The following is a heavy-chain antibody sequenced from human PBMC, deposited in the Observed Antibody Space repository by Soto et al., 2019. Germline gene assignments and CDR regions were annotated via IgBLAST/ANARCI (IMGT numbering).Heavy chain of an antibody. CDR1: GYTLSELA. V-gene: IGHV1-24*01. D-gene: IGHD2-21*02. CDR3: ATMGFCGPGCYSFDY. J-gene: IGHJ4*02. CDR2: FDPEGSDT. Sequence: ASVKVSCKVSGYTLSELAIHWVRQAPGEGFEWMGGFDPEGSDTIYAQKFQGRVTMTSDTSTETAYMELESLTSEDTAFYYCATMGFCGPGCYSFDYCGQGTRVTVSS.